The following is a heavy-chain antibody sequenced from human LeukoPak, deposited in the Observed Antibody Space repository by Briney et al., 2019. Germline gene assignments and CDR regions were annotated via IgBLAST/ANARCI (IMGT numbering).Heavy chain of an antibody. CDR3: AKDKGNRYFDY. D-gene: IGHD3-16*02. V-gene: IGHV3-7*01. CDR1: GFTFSDFW. J-gene: IGHJ4*02. CDR2: TNEAGGDK. Sequence: PGGSLRLSCAASGFTFSDFWMSWVRQAPGKGLECVASTNEAGGDKLYVDSVKGRFIISRDTSRNILFLQMNGLRADDTAIYYCAKDKGNRYFDYWGQRTLVTISS.